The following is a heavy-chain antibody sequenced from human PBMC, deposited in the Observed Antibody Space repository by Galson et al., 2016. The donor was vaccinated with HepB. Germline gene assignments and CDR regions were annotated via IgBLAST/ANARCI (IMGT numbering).Heavy chain of an antibody. V-gene: IGHV3-74*01. Sequence: SLRLSCAASGFTFSRTWMHWVRQAPGKGLVWVSRLSGDGSSTIYADSVQGRFTISRDIAKNTLHLQMNGLRADDTAVYYCVKGAEGYFDHWGQGTLVTVAS. CDR1: GFTFSRTW. D-gene: IGHD1-14*01. CDR2: LSGDGSST. J-gene: IGHJ4*02. CDR3: VKGAEGYFDH.